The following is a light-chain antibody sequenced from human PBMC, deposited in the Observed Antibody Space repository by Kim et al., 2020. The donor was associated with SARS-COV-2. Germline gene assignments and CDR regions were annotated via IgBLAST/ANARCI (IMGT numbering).Light chain of an antibody. J-gene: IGLJ3*02. CDR3: QVWDSSSDHRV. CDR2: YDS. Sequence: SYELTQPPSVSVAPGKTARITCGGNNIGSKSVHWYQQKPGQAPVLVIYYDSDRPSGILERFSGSNSGNTATLTISRVEAGDEADYYCQVWDSSSDHRVFGGGTQLTVL. V-gene: IGLV3-21*04. CDR1: NIGSKS.